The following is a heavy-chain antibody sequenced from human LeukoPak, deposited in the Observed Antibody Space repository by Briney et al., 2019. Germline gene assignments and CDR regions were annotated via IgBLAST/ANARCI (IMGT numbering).Heavy chain of an antibody. Sequence: PSETLSLTCNVSGYSISSGFHWAWIRQSPGKGLECIGSMYHNGPTYYNPSLKSRVTISIDTSKNQFSLRLSSVTAADTAVYYCARDRSYYVFDQWGQGTQVTVSS. V-gene: IGHV4-38-2*02. D-gene: IGHD1-26*01. CDR2: MYHNGPT. CDR1: GYSISSGFH. J-gene: IGHJ4*02. CDR3: ARDRSYYVFDQ.